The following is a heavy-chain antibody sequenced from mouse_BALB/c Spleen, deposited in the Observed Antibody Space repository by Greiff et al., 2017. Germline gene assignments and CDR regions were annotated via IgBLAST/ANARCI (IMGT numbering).Heavy chain of an antibody. V-gene: IGHV2-6-5*01. CDR2: IRGGGST. Sequence: QVQLKQSGPGLVAPSQSLSITCAVSGFSLTDYGVSWIRQPPGKGLEWLGVIRGGGSTYYNSALQSRLSISKNNSNSQVFLKMNSLQTDDTSMYYCVKYNSLLRLRWSFDVWGAGTTVTVSS. J-gene: IGHJ1*01. CDR3: VKYNSLLRLRWSFDV. D-gene: IGHD1-2*01. CDR1: GFSLTDYG.